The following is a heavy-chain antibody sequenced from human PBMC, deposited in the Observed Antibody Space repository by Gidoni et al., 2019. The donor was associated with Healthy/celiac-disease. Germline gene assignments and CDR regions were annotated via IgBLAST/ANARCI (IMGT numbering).Heavy chain of an antibody. J-gene: IGHJ4*02. CDR2: IYSGGST. CDR1: GFTVSSHY. Sequence: EVQRVESGGGLVQPGGSLRPPCAASGFTVSSHYMSWVRQAPGKGLEWVSVIYSGGSTYYADSVKGRFTISRHNSKNTLYLQMNSLRAEDTAVYYCARDSPANYWGQGTLVTVSS. CDR3: ARDSPANY. V-gene: IGHV3-53*04.